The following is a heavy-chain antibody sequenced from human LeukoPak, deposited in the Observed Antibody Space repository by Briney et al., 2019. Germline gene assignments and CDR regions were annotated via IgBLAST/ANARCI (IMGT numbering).Heavy chain of an antibody. Sequence: SVKVSCKASGGTFSSYAISWVRQAPGQGLEWMGGIIPIFGTANHAQKFQGRVTITTDESTSTAYMELSSLRSEDTAVYYCARDQVITFGGVIVDNNWFDPWGQGTLVTVSS. J-gene: IGHJ5*02. CDR2: IIPIFGTA. CDR3: ARDQVITFGGVIVDNNWFDP. CDR1: GGTFSSYA. V-gene: IGHV1-69*05. D-gene: IGHD3-16*02.